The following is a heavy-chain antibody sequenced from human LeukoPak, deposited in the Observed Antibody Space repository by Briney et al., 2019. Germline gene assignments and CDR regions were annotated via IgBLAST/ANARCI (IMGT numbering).Heavy chain of an antibody. CDR2: IYYSGST. V-gene: IGHV4-39*01. J-gene: IGHJ4*02. CDR3: ARRGTIFGVVYLDY. D-gene: IGHD3-3*01. CDR1: GGSISSYY. Sequence: PSETLSLTCTVSGGSISSYYWGWIRQPPGKGLEWIGSIYYSGSTYYNPSLKSRVTISVDTSKNQFSLKLSSVTAADTAVYYCARRGTIFGVVYLDYWGQGTLVTVSS.